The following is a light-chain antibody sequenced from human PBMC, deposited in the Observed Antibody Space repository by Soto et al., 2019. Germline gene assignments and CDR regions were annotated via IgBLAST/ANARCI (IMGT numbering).Light chain of an antibody. CDR3: QQRKYWPPIT. V-gene: IGKV3-11*01. J-gene: IGKJ5*01. CDR1: QSVERY. CDR2: DTS. Sequence: ETLLTQSPDTLSLSPGERATLSCRASQSVERYLAWYQQKPGQAPRLLIYDTSNRATGIPARFSGSGSGTDFTLTISSLEPEDSAVYFCQQRKYWPPITFGQGKRLEIK.